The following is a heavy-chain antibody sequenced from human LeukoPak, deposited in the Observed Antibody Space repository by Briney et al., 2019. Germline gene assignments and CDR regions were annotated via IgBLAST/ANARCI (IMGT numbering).Heavy chain of an antibody. Sequence: GGSLRLSCAAAGFTFKNALMAWVRQAPGKGLEWVGLIRSKTDGATTDYAAPVKGRFTISRDDSKNTLHLQMTSLKTEDTAVYYCASVYWYFDLWGLGTLVSVSA. V-gene: IGHV3-15*01. CDR1: GFTFKNAL. CDR2: IRSKTDGATT. J-gene: IGHJ2*01. CDR3: ASVYWYFDL.